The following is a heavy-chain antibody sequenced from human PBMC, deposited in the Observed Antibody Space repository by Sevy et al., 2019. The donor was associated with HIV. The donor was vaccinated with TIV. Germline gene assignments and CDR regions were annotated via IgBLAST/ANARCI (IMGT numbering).Heavy chain of an antibody. CDR1: GGSMSNYY. CDR3: ARESIGATGDFDY. Sequence: SETLSLTCTVSGGSMSNYYWSWIRQPPGKGLEWIGYMYYSGTTNYNPSLKSRVTISVDTSKNQFSLKLRSVTAADTAVYYCARESIGATGDFDYWGQGSLVTVSS. J-gene: IGHJ4*02. CDR2: MYYSGTT. V-gene: IGHV4-59*01. D-gene: IGHD6-13*01.